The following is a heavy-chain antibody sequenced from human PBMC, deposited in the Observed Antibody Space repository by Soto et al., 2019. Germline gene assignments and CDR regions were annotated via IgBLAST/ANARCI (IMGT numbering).Heavy chain of an antibody. CDR2: FDPEDGET. CDR1: GYTLTELS. Sequence: QVQLVQSGAEVKKPGASVKVSCKVSGYTLTELSMHWVRQAPGKGLEWMGGFDPEDGETIYAQKFQGRVTMTEDTSTDTAYMELSSLRSEDTAVYYCATGTRITIFGVAFKRGYPPFDYWGQGTLVTVSS. J-gene: IGHJ4*02. D-gene: IGHD3-3*01. V-gene: IGHV1-24*01. CDR3: ATGTRITIFGVAFKRGYPPFDY.